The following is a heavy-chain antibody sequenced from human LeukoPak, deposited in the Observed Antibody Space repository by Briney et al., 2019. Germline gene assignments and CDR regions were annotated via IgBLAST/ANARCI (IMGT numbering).Heavy chain of an antibody. Sequence: SETLSLTCGVSGYSISRGYYWAWIRQPPGRGLEWIGTIYHIGSTYYTPSLGSRVTISVDTSKNEFSLNLKSVTAADTAVYYCARAGWIITSGIDYWGQGALVTVSS. CDR2: IYHIGST. D-gene: IGHD3-10*01. CDR3: ARAGWIITSGIDY. CDR1: GYSISRGYY. V-gene: IGHV4-38-2*01. J-gene: IGHJ4*02.